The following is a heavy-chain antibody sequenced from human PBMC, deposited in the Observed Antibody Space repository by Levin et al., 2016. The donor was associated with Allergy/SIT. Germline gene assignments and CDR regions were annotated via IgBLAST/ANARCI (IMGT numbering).Heavy chain of an antibody. CDR3: VEDRAGTFSFDY. V-gene: IGHV3-64D*06. J-gene: IGHJ4*02. Sequence: GESLKISCPVSEVAISDRYMNWVRQAPGKGLEFVSGINDNGRTTHYGDSVKGRFTISRDDSKSTLYLQMSSLRVDDTAVYHCVEDRAGTFSFDYWGLGTLVTVSS. D-gene: IGHD2/OR15-2a*01. CDR2: INDNGRTT. CDR1: EVAISDRY.